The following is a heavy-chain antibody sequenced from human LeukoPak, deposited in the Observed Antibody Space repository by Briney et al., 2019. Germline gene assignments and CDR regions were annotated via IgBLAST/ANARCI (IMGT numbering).Heavy chain of an antibody. CDR3: ARGGIAAAGTLRD. D-gene: IGHD6-13*01. CDR1: GGSTNNAAYY. J-gene: IGHJ4*02. V-gene: IGHV4-31*02. Sequence: SETLSLTCSVSGGSTNNAAYYWSWIRQHPGKGLEWIGYIYYSGTTYYNPSLKSRVSISVDVSKNQFSLKLTSVTAADTAVYYCARGGIAAAGTLRDWGQGTLVTVSS. CDR2: IYYSGTT.